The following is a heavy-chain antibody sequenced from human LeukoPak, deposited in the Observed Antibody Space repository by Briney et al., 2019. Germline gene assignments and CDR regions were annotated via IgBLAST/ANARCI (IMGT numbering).Heavy chain of an antibody. V-gene: IGHV3-7*01. D-gene: IGHD1-26*01. J-gene: IGHJ4*02. Sequence: PGGSLRLSCAASGFTFSSSWMSWVRQAPGKGLEWVANIDQGGIEKYYVDSVKGRFTISRDNAKSSLYLQMNSLSPEDTAVYYCAKIGTHFDFDSCGQGTLVTVSS. CDR1: GFTFSSSW. CDR3: AKIGTHFDFDS. CDR2: IDQGGIEK.